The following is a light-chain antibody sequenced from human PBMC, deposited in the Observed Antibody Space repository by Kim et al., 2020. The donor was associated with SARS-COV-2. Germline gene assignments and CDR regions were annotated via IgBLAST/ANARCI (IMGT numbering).Light chain of an antibody. CDR2: RAS. Sequence: LAASAGDRITITCRASQKIGTSLAWFQQKSGKAPKVRIYRASSLESGDPSRFSGSGSGTEFTLTISSLQPDDFATYYCQQYYSYSTFGEGTKLEI. V-gene: IGKV1-5*03. CDR1: QKIGTS. CDR3: QQYYSYST. J-gene: IGKJ2*01.